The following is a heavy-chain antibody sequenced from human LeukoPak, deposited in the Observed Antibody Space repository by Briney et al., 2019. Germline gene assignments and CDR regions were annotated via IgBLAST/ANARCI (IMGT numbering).Heavy chain of an antibody. CDR3: ARVMESIAAAGTRFDY. CDR2: IYYSGST. V-gene: IGHV4-31*03. CDR1: GGSISSGGYY. Sequence: SETLSLTCTVSGGSISSGGYYWSWVRQHPGKGLEWLGYIYYSGSTYYNPSLKSRVTISVDTSKNQFSLKLSSVTAADTAVYYCARVMESIAAAGTRFDYWGQGTLVTVSS. J-gene: IGHJ4*02. D-gene: IGHD6-13*01.